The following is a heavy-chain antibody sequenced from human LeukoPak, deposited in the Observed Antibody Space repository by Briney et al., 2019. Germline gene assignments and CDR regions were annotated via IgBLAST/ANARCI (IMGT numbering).Heavy chain of an antibody. Sequence: GASVKVSCKASGGTFSSYAISWVRQAPGQGLEWMGGIIPIFGTANYAQKFQGRVTMTTDTSTSTAYMELRSLRSDDTAVYYCARVTSCTYYYDSSGCWFDPWGQGTLVTVSS. CDR1: GGTFSSYA. D-gene: IGHD3-22*01. V-gene: IGHV1-69*05. J-gene: IGHJ5*02. CDR3: ARVTSCTYYYDSSGCWFDP. CDR2: IIPIFGTA.